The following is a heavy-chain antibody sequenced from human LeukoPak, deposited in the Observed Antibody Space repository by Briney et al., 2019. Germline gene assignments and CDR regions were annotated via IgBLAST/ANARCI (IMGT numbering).Heavy chain of an antibody. V-gene: IGHV3-53*05. Sequence: GGSLRLSCAASGFTVSSNYMSWVRQAPGKGMEWVSVIYSGGSTYYADSVKGRFTISRDNSKNTLYLQMNSLRAEDTAVYYCARELPEDGEWNVRDYYYYMDVWGKGTTVTVSS. D-gene: IGHD3-10*01. CDR3: ARELPEDGEWNVRDYYYYMDV. CDR1: GFTVSSNY. CDR2: IYSGGST. J-gene: IGHJ6*03.